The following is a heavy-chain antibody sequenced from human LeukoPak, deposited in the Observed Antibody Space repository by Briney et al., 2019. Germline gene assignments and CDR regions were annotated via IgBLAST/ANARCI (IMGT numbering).Heavy chain of an antibody. D-gene: IGHD2/OR15-2a*01. J-gene: IGHJ4*02. CDR1: GFSVTSNY. CDR3: ARDPPAVLLDTYG. Sequence: GGSLRLSCTASGFSVTSNYINWVRQAPGKGLEWVSLVYSGGDTYYADSVKGRFTISRDNSKNMVYLQMNRLRAEDTAPYYCARDPPAVLLDTYGWGQGTLVTVSS. CDR2: VYSGGDT. V-gene: IGHV3-66*01.